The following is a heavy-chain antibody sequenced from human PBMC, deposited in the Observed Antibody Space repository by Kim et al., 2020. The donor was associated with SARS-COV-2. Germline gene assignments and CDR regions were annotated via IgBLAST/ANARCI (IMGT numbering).Heavy chain of an antibody. J-gene: IGHJ4*02. CDR3: ARQRSTVTTTYDY. V-gene: IGHV4-39*01. CDR1: GGSISSSSYY. Sequence: SETLSLTCTVSGGSISSSSYYWGWIRQPPGKGLEWIGSIYYSGSTYYNPSLKSRVTISVDTSKNQFSLKLSSVTAADTAVYYCARQRSTVTTTYDYWGQGTLVTVSS. CDR2: IYYSGST. D-gene: IGHD4-17*01.